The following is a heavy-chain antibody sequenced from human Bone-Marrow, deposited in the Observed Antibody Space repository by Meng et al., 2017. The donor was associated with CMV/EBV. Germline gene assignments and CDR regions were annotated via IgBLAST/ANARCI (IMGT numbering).Heavy chain of an antibody. D-gene: IGHD3-3*01. Sequence: ASVKVSCKTSGYTFTAYCIHWVRQAPGQGLEWMGWVNPKNDVTNYARKFQGRVTMTRDTSISTAYMELSSLTSDDTAGYYCARDLLPGFMEPTWFDPWGQGTLVTVSS. V-gene: IGHV1-2*02. CDR2: VNPKNDVT. CDR3: ARDLLPGFMEPTWFDP. J-gene: IGHJ5*02. CDR1: GYTFTAYC.